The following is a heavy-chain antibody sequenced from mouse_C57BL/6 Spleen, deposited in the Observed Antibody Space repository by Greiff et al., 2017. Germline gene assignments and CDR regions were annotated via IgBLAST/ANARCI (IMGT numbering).Heavy chain of an antibody. CDR1: GYTFTSYW. Sequence: QVQLQQPGTELVKPGASVKLSCKASGYTFTSYWMHWVKQRPGQGLEWIGNINPSNGGTNYNEKFKSKATLTVDKSSSTAYMQLSSLTSEDSAVFDCARGAVITTVVASFDYWGQGTTLTVSS. V-gene: IGHV1-53*01. J-gene: IGHJ2*01. CDR2: INPSNGGT. CDR3: ARGAVITTVVASFDY. D-gene: IGHD1-1*01.